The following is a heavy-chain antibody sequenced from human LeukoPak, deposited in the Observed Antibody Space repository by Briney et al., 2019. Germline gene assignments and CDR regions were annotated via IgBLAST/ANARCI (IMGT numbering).Heavy chain of an antibody. J-gene: IGHJ4*02. CDR3: AKDWFATTDY. V-gene: IGHV3-74*01. CDR1: GFPFSISW. CDR2: ITTDETT. Sequence: GGSLRLSCAASGFPFSISWMHWFRQVPGKGPMCVSRITTDETTTYADSVRGRFTISRDSAKNTVYLQMNSLRVEDTAVYYCAKDWFATTDYWGQGSLVTVSS. D-gene: IGHD1/OR15-1a*01.